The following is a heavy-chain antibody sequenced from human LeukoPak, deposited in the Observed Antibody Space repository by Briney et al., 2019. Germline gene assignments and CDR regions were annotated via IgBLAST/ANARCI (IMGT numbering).Heavy chain of an antibody. Sequence: PGGSLRLSCAASGFTFSSYGMHWVRQAPGKGLEWMAVIWYDGSNKYYADSVKGRFTISRDNSKNTLYLQMNSLRAEDTAVYYCARDRRLALLYYGMDVWGQGTTVTSP. CDR3: ARDRRLALLYYGMDV. D-gene: IGHD3-10*01. CDR1: GFTFSSYG. CDR2: IWYDGSNK. J-gene: IGHJ6*02. V-gene: IGHV3-33*01.